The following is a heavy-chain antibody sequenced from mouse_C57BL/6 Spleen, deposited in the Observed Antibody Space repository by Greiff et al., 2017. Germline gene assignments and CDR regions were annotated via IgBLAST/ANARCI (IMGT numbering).Heavy chain of an antibody. CDR3: ARRGGSGDY. V-gene: IGHV1-50*01. D-gene: IGHD1-1*01. CDR2: IDPSDSYT. CDR1: GYTFTSYW. J-gene: IGHJ2*01. Sequence: QVQLKESGAELVKPGASVKLSCKASGYTFTSYWMQWVKQRPGQGLEWIGEIDPSDSYTNYNQKFKGKATLTVDTSSSTAYMQLSSLTSEDSAVYYCARRGGSGDYWGQGTTLTVSS.